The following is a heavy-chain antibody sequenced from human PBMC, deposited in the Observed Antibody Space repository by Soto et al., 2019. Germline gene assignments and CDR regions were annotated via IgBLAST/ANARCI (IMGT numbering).Heavy chain of an antibody. J-gene: IGHJ6*02. CDR2: IWYDGSNK. CDR3: ARASRVVPAAHRDYYYYGMDV. Sequence: QVQLVESGGGVVQPGRSLRLSCAASGFTFSSYGMHWVRQAPGKGLEWVAVIWYDGSNKYYADSVKGRFTISRDNSKNTLYLQMNSLRAEDTAVYYCARASRVVPAAHRDYYYYGMDVWGQGTTLTVSS. CDR1: GFTFSSYG. D-gene: IGHD2-2*01. V-gene: IGHV3-33*01.